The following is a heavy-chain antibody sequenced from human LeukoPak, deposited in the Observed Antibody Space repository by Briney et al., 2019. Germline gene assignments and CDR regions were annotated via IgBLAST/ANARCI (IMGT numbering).Heavy chain of an antibody. D-gene: IGHD5-18*01. J-gene: IGHJ2*01. CDR2: IYYSGST. V-gene: IGHV4-39*07. CDR1: GGSISSSSYY. Sequence: SETLSLTCTVSGGSISSSSYYWGWIRQPPGKGLEWIGSIYYSGSTYYNPSLKSRVTISVDTSKNQFSLKLSSVTAADTAVYYCARELWLGHSYFDLWGRGTLVTVSS. CDR3: ARELWLGHSYFDL.